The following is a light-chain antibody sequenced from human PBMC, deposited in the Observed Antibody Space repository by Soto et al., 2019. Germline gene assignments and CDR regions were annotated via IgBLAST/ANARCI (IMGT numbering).Light chain of an antibody. CDR2: GAS. CDR3: QEYNTCTRT. J-gene: IGKJ1*01. Sequence: TVMTPSPSSLSGPPWERASLSGRASQSVNSNLACYQQKLGQAPRVPIFGASTRATGIPARFSGSGSGTEFSLTINSLQSEEFAVYSCQEYNTCTRTFGQGTKVDI. CDR1: QSVNSN. V-gene: IGKV3-15*01.